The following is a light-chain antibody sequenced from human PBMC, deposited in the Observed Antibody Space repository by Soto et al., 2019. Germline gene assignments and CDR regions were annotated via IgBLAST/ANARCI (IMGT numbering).Light chain of an antibody. CDR3: QQSYSTPLT. CDR1: QSISSW. J-gene: IGKJ4*01. CDR2: AAS. Sequence: DIHMTQSXSTLSSXXXXXXTIXXRASQSISSWLAWYQQKPGKAPKLLIYAASSLQSGVPSRFSGSGSGTDFTLTISSLQPEDFATYYCQQSYSTPLTFGGGTKVDI. V-gene: IGKV1-39*01.